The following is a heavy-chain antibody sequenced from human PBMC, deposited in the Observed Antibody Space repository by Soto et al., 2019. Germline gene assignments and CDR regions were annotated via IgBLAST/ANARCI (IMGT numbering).Heavy chain of an antibody. CDR1: GFSVSTSGMC. CDR2: IDWDNNK. D-gene: IGHD1-1*01. V-gene: IGHV2-70*13. J-gene: IGHJ6*02. Sequence: SGPTLVNPTQTLTLTCTVSGFSVSTSGMCVSWIRQPPGKALEWLALIDWDNNKYYSTSLKTRVTISKDTSKNQVVLTMTNVDPVDIATYYCARSTGYYYYYGVDVWGQGTTVTAP. CDR3: ARSTGYYYYYGVDV.